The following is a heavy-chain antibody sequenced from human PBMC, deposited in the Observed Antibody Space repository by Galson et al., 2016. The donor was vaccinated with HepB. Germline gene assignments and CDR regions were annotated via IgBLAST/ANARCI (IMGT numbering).Heavy chain of an antibody. CDR3: ARQSVGAFDY. J-gene: IGHJ4*02. D-gene: IGHD1-26*01. Sequence: ETLSLTCTVSGGSIVSSSYYWGWIRQPPGKGLDWIGTMFYSGGTYYNPSLKSRVTISVDTSRNQFPLQLTSVTAADTAVYYCARQSVGAFDYWGQGTLVTVSS. CDR2: MFYSGGT. CDR1: GGSIVSSSYY. V-gene: IGHV4-39*01.